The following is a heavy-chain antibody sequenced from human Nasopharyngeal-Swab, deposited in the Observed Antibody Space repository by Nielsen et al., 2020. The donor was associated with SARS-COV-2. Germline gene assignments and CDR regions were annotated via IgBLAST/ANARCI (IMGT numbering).Heavy chain of an antibody. CDR3: RRVLGGTPIRFDP. V-gene: IGHV3-49*03. CDR1: EITYGAYA. CDR2: IRSKAYGGTT. J-gene: IGHJ5*02. Sequence: SLTISCTASEITYGAYAMSWFRPAPGTGLEWVGFIRSKAYGGTTEYAASVKGRFTIRRDDSTSIAYLQMNSLKTEDTAVYYCRRVLGGTPIRFDPWGQGTLVTVSS. D-gene: IGHD3-16*01.